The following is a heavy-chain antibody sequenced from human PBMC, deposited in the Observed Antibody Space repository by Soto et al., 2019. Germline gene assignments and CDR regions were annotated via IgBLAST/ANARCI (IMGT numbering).Heavy chain of an antibody. CDR3: AKERGYYSRSCPSY. J-gene: IGHJ4*02. Sequence: QGQLVESGGGVVQPGRSLRLSCAASGSNFSNYGIHWVPQVAGKRLEWVAVISYHGPYYHYTDSVRGRLTISRDNSKNAVYLQMNSLRADDTAVYYCAKERGYYSRSCPSYWGQGTLVTVSS. D-gene: IGHD6-13*01. CDR1: GSNFSNYG. CDR2: ISYHGPYY. V-gene: IGHV3-30*18.